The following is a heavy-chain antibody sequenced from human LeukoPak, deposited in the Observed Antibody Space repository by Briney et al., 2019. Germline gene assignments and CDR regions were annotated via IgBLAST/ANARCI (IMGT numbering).Heavy chain of an antibody. J-gene: IGHJ4*02. CDR3: ARVLDGVGATRSFDY. D-gene: IGHD1-26*01. V-gene: IGHV3-74*01. CDR2: INSDGSST. CDR1: GFALDTYS. Sequence: GSLRLSCAASGFALDTYSMNWVRQAPGKGLVWVSRINSDGSSTSYADSVKGRFTISRDNAKNTLYLQMNSLRAEDTAVYYCARVLDGVGATRSFDYWGQGTLVTVSS.